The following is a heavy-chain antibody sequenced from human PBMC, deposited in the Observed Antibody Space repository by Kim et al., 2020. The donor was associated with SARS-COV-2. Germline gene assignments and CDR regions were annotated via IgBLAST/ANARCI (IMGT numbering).Heavy chain of an antibody. J-gene: IGHJ5*02. V-gene: IGHV4-31*03. CDR1: GGSISSGGYY. CDR3: ARGLRYDSKRAWFDP. Sequence: SETLSLTCTVSGGSISSGGYYWSWIRQHPGKGLEWIGYIYYSGSTYYNPSLKSRVTISVDTSKNQFSLKLSSVTAADTAVYYCARGLRYDSKRAWFDPWGQGTLVTVSS. D-gene: IGHD3-22*01. CDR2: IYYSGST.